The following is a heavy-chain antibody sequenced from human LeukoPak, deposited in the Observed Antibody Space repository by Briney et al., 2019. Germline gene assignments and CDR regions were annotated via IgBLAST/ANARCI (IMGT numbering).Heavy chain of an antibody. D-gene: IGHD3-22*01. CDR2: IYYSGTT. CDR1: GGSISSTSYY. J-gene: IGHJ5*02. Sequence: PSETLSLTCTVSGGSISSTSYYWGWIRQPPGKGLEWIGSIYYSGTTYYNPSLKSRVTISVDTSKNQFSLKLSSVTAADTAVYYCAGVVILGGYNWFDPWGQGTLVTVSS. CDR3: AGVVILGGYNWFDP. V-gene: IGHV4-39*07.